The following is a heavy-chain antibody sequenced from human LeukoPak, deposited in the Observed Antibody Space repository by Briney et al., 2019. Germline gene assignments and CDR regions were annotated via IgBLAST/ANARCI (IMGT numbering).Heavy chain of an antibody. Sequence: SQTLSLTCTVSGGSISSGGYYWSWIRQHPGKGLEWIGYIYYSGSTNYNPSVNSRVTISLDTSNNQFSLKLSSVTDADTAVYYCATTIVAAPSYWYFDLWGRGTLVAVSS. V-gene: IGHV4-31*03. J-gene: IGHJ2*01. CDR3: ATTIVAAPSYWYFDL. CDR1: GGSISSGGYY. CDR2: IYYSGST. D-gene: IGHD6-6*01.